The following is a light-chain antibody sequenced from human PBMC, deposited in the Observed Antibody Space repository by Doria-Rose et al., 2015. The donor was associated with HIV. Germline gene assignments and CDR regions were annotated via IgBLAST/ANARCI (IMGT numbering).Light chain of an antibody. CDR2: VNI. V-gene: IGLV1-40*01. CDR1: SSNIGAGYD. CDR3: QSYDSSLSGSGV. Sequence: QAVVTQPPSVSGAPGQRVTISCTGSSSNIGAGYDVHWYQQLPGTAPKLLIYVNINRPSGVPDRFSGSKSGTSASLAITGLQAEDEADYYCQSYDSSLSGSGVFGGGTKLTVL. J-gene: IGLJ3*02.